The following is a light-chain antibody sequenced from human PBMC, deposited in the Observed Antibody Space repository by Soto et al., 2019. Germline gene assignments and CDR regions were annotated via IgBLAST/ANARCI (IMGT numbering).Light chain of an antibody. CDR3: QSYDSSLSGGV. J-gene: IGLJ3*02. CDR1: SSNIVAYYD. V-gene: IGLV1-40*01. Sequence: QSVLAQPPSVSGAPGQRVTISCTGSSSNIVAYYDVHWYQQLPGTAPKHLIYGNTNRPSGVPDRFSGSKSGTSASLAITGLQAEDEADYYCQSYDSSLSGGVFGGGTKLTVL. CDR2: GNT.